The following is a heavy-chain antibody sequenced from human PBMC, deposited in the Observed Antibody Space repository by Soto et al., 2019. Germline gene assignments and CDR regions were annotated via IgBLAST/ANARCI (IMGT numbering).Heavy chain of an antibody. CDR3: ARGAITIFGVVTLFDY. D-gene: IGHD3-3*01. Sequence: GASVKVSCKASGYTFTSYAMHWVRQAPGQRLERMGWINAGNGNTKYSQKFQGRVTFTRDTSASTAYMELSSLRSEDTAVYYCARGAITIFGVVTLFDYWGQGTLVTVSS. CDR2: INAGNGNT. CDR1: GYTFTSYA. V-gene: IGHV1-3*01. J-gene: IGHJ4*02.